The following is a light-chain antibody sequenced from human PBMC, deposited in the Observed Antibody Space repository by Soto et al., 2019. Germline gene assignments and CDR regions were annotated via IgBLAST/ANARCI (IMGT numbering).Light chain of an antibody. V-gene: IGLV2-23*01. Sequence: QSVLTQPASVSGSPGQSITISCTGTSSDVGSYNLVSWYQQHPGKAPKLMIYEGSKRPSGVSNRFSGSKSGNTASLTISGLRSEDEADFYVSPYSDRASYLFGVGTQ. CDR2: EGS. J-gene: IGLJ7*01. CDR1: SSDVGSYNL. CDR3: SPYSDRASYL.